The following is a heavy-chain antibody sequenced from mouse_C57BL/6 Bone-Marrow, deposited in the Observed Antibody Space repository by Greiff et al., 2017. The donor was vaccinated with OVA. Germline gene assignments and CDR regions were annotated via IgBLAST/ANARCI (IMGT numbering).Heavy chain of an antibody. V-gene: IGHV1-31*01. D-gene: IGHD3-3*01. Sequence: VQLKQSGPELVKPGASVKISCKASGYSFTGYYMHWVKQSHGNILDWIGYIYPYNGVSCYNQKFKGKATLTVDKSSSTPSRQPRSLTSEDSAVYYGGRGTGFDYWGKGTTLADSS. CDR3: GRGTGFDY. CDR1: GYSFTGYY. CDR2: IYPYNGVS. J-gene: IGHJ2*01.